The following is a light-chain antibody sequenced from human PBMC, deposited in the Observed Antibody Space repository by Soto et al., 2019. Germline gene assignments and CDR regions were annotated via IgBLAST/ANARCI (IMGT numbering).Light chain of an antibody. CDR2: AAS. J-gene: IGKJ4*01. Sequence: DIQMTQSPSSLSASVGDRVTITCRASQSISSSLNWYRQTPGKGPSLLIYAASSLQRGVPSRFSCSGSGTDFALTISSVQPEDFATYYWQQSYSTLHTLGGGTKVEIK. CDR3: QQSYSTLHT. CDR1: QSISSS. V-gene: IGKV1-39*01.